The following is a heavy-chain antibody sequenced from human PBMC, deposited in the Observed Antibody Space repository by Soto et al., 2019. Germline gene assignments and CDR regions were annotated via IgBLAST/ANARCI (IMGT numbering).Heavy chain of an antibody. Sequence: ASVKVSCKASGYTFTSYGISWVRQAPGQGLEWMGWISAYNGNTNYAQKLQGRVTMTTDTSTSTAYMELRSLRSDDTAVYYCARDRPQIYKTLYYDFWSGYPEGPYDYWGQGTLVTVSS. D-gene: IGHD3-3*01. CDR2: ISAYNGNT. CDR3: ARDRPQIYKTLYYDFWSGYPEGPYDY. J-gene: IGHJ4*02. V-gene: IGHV1-18*01. CDR1: GYTFTSYG.